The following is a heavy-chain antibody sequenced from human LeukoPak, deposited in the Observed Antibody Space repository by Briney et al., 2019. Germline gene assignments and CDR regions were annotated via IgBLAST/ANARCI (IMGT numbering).Heavy chain of an antibody. CDR3: AREFYYDSSGYHDAFDI. CDR1: GFTFSSYA. J-gene: IGHJ3*02. Sequence: GGSLRLSCAASGFTFSSYAMPWVRQAPGKGLEWVAVISYDGSNKYYADSVKGRFTISRDNSKNTPYLQMNSLRAEDTAVYYCAREFYYDSSGYHDAFDIWGQGTMVTVSS. CDR2: ISYDGSNK. V-gene: IGHV3-30-3*01. D-gene: IGHD3-22*01.